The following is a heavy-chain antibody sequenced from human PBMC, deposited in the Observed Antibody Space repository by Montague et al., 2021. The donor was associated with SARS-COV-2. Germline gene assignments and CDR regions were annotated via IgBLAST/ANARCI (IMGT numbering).Heavy chain of an antibody. CDR1: GSSISSETHY. CDR2: IYYSGST. D-gene: IGHD6-13*01. V-gene: IGHV4-61*01. Sequence: SETLSLTCTVSGSSISSETHYWGWIRQPPGKGLEWIGYIYYSGSTNYNPSLKSRVTISVDTSKNQFSLKLSSVTAADTAVYYCARAGQQLARYYYYGMDVWGQGTTVTVSS. J-gene: IGHJ6*02. CDR3: ARAGQQLARYYYYGMDV.